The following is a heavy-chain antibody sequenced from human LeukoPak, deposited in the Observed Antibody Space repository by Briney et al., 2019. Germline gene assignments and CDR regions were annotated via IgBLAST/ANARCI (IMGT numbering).Heavy chain of an antibody. Sequence: SETLSLTCTVSGGSISSSSAYWGWIRRPPGKGLEWIGSIYYSKNTYYNPSLKSRVTISADTSKNQFSLTLGSVSATDTAVYYCVSPRGFSYGYFDYWGQGTLVTVSS. CDR2: IYYSKNT. J-gene: IGHJ4*02. CDR1: GGSISSSSAY. V-gene: IGHV4-39*01. D-gene: IGHD5-18*01. CDR3: VSPRGFSYGYFDY.